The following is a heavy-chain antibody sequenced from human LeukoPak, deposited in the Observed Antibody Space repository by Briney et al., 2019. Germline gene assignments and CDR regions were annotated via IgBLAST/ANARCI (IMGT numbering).Heavy chain of an antibody. D-gene: IGHD2-8*01. CDR1: GYTFTDYY. J-gene: IGHJ3*01. V-gene: IGHV1-2*02. Sequence: ASVKASCKASGYTFTDYYMHWVRRAPGQGLEWMGWIDPNNGGTNYAQKFQGRVTMTRDTSISTAYMEVSRLGSDDTAVYYCASLIVIMPAAHLDSFDVWGQGTMVTVSS. CDR3: ASLIVIMPAAHLDSFDV. CDR2: IDPNNGGT.